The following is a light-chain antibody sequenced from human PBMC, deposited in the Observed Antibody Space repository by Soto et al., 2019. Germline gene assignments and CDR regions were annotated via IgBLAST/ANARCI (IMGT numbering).Light chain of an antibody. CDR3: QQRSNWPPIT. Sequence: EIVLTQSPATLSLSPGERATLSCRASQSVSSYLAWYQQKPGQARRLLIYDASNRATGIPARFSGSGSGTDFTLTISSLEPEDFAVYYRQQRSNWPPITFGQGTRLEIK. CDR2: DAS. CDR1: QSVSSY. J-gene: IGKJ5*01. V-gene: IGKV3-11*01.